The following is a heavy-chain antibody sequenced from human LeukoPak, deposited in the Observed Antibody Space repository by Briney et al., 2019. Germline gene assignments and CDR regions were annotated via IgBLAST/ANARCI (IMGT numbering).Heavy chain of an antibody. CDR2: IYSSGST. CDR1: GGSISSNY. D-gene: IGHD2-2*01. Sequence: SETLSLTCTVSGGSISSNYWGWIRQPPGKGLEWLGYIYSSGSTTYNPSLESRLTISIDTSKNHFSLKLSSVTAADTAVYYCAKRAVTTAAYLWFDPWGQGTLVTVPA. J-gene: IGHJ5*02. CDR3: AKRAVTTAAYLWFDP. V-gene: IGHV4-59*08.